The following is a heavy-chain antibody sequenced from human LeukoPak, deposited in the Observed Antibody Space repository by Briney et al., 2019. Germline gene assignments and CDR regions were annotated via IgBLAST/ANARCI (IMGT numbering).Heavy chain of an antibody. Sequence: GGSLRLSCAASGFTFSSYAMSWVRQAPGKGLEWVSGISGSGPYTFYTDSVKGRFTISRDSSKNTLYLQMNSLRAEDTAVYYCARELTYGSGKFYFDYWGQGTLVTVSS. J-gene: IGHJ4*02. CDR3: ARELTYGSGKFYFDY. D-gene: IGHD3-10*01. CDR2: ISGSGPYT. CDR1: GFTFSSYA. V-gene: IGHV3-23*01.